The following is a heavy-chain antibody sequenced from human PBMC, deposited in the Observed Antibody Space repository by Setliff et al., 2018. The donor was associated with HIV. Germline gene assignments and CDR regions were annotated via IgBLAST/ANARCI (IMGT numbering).Heavy chain of an antibody. CDR2: INPSGGST. CDR3: ARVPYGAEEWEQPEDY. CDR1: GYTFTSYY. Sequence: ASVKVSCKASGYTFTSYYMHWVRQAPGQGLEWMGIINPSGGSTSYAQKFQGRVTMTRDTSISTAYMELSRLRSDDTAVYYCARVPYGAEEWEQPEDYWSQGTLVTVSS. D-gene: IGHD1-26*01. J-gene: IGHJ4*02. V-gene: IGHV1-46*01.